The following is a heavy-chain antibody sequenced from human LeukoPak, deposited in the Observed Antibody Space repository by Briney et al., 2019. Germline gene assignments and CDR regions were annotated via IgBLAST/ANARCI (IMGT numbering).Heavy chain of an antibody. CDR2: IIPIFGTA. J-gene: IGHJ4*02. CDR3: ARDWGISIAGDLDY. Sequence: SVKVSCKASGGTFSSYAISWVRQAPGQGLEWMGGIIPIFGTANYAQKFQGRVTITADKSTSTAYMELSSLRSEDTAVYYCARDWGISIAGDLDYWGQGTLVTVSS. V-gene: IGHV1-69*06. CDR1: GGTFSSYA. D-gene: IGHD6-6*01.